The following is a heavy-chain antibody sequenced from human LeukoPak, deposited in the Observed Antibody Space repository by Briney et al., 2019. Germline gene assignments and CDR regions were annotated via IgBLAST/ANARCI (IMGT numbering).Heavy chain of an antibody. J-gene: IGHJ5*02. V-gene: IGHV1-2*02. CDR3: ARSASYTWFDP. Sequence: ASVKVSCKASGYTFTNFYIHWMRQAPGQGLEWMGWINPDNGVTDYAQKFQGRVTMTRDTSISAVYVELSRLRSDDTAVYYCARSASYTWFDPWGQGTLVTVSS. CDR2: INPDNGVT. CDR1: GYTFTNFY.